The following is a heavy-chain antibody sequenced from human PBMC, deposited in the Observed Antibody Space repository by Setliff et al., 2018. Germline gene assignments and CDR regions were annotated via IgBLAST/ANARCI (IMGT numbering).Heavy chain of an antibody. CDR1: DDSFTSSRYY. CDR3: ARRVAVAGGYFDL. J-gene: IGHJ2*01. CDR2: VYYSGST. V-gene: IGHV4-39*01. D-gene: IGHD6-19*01. Sequence: SETLSLTCTVSDDSFTSSRYYWGWIRQPPGKDPEWIGNVYYSGSTSYNPSLESRITISVDTSKNQFSLQLSSVTAADTAVYYCARRVAVAGGYFDLWGRGTLVTVSS.